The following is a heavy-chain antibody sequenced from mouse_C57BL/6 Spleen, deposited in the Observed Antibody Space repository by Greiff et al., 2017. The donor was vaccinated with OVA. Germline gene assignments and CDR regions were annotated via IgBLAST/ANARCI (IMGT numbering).Heavy chain of an antibody. CDR1: GFTFSSYA. Sequence: EVKLVESGGGLVKPGGSLKLSCAASGFTFSSYAMSWVRQTPEKRLEWVATISDGGSYTYYPDNVKGRFTISRDNAKNNLYLQMSHLKSEDTAMYYCARDGSSYVFAYWGQGTLVTVSA. CDR3: ARDGSSYVFAY. V-gene: IGHV5-4*01. J-gene: IGHJ3*01. D-gene: IGHD1-1*01. CDR2: ISDGGSYT.